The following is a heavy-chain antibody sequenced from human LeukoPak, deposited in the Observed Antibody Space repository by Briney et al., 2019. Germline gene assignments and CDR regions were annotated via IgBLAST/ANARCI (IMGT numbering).Heavy chain of an antibody. J-gene: IGHJ4*02. CDR2: ISYDGSNE. V-gene: IGHV3-30-3*01. D-gene: IGHD3-22*01. Sequence: GGSLRLSCAASGFTFSSYAMHWVRQAPGKGLEWVAVISYDGSNEYYTDSVKGRFTIFRDNSKNTLYLQMNSLRAEDTAVYYCARQGTYYYDSSGSPSYYFDYWGQGTLVTVSS. CDR3: ARQGTYYYDSSGSPSYYFDY. CDR1: GFTFSSYA.